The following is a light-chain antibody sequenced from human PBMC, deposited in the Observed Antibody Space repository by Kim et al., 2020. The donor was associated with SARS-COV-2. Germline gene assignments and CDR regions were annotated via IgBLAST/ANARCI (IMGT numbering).Light chain of an antibody. CDR1: NVESQA. J-gene: IGLJ2*01. V-gene: IGLV3-21*04. CDR2: NDR. Sequence: PGKTASITCGGDNVESQAVHWYQQKPGQAPLLVIYNDRDRPSGIPERFSGSNSGTTATLTISRVGAGDEANYYCQVWDTGSDHVVFGGGTKLTVL. CDR3: QVWDTGSDHVV.